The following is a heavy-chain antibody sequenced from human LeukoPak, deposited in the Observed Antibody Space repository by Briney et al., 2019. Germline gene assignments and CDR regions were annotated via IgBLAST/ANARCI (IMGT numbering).Heavy chain of an antibody. V-gene: IGHV4-59*01. CDR3: AIGYCSSTSCSGLYYYYMDV. J-gene: IGHJ6*03. D-gene: IGHD2-2*01. CDR2: IYYSGST. CDR1: GGSISSYY. Sequence: SETLSLTCTVSGGSISSYYWSWIRQPPGKGLEWIGYIYYSGSTNYNPSLKSRVTISVDTSKNQFSLKLSSVTAADTAVYYCAIGYCSSTSCSGLYYYYMDVWGKGTTVTASS.